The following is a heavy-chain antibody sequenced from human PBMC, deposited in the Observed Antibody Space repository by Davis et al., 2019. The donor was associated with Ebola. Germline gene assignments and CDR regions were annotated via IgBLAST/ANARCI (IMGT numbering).Heavy chain of an antibody. CDR1: GDSVSSNSAA. D-gene: IGHD6-19*01. CDR3: ARANHVYSSGWYEGYYYYYGMDV. Sequence: HSQTLSLTCAISGDSVSSNSAAWNWIRQSPSRGLEWLGRTYYRSKWYNDYAVSVKSRITINPDTSKNQFSLQLNSVTPEDTAVYYCARANHVYSSGWYEGYYYYYGMDVWGQGTTVTVSS. J-gene: IGHJ6*02. V-gene: IGHV6-1*01. CDR2: TYYRSKWYN.